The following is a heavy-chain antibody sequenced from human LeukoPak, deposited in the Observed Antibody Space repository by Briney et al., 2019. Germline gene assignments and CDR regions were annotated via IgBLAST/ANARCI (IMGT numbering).Heavy chain of an antibody. J-gene: IGHJ4*02. V-gene: IGHV4-34*01. CDR1: GGSFSGYY. Sequence: PSETLSLTCAVYGGSFSGYYWSWIRQPPGKGLEWIGEINHSGSTNYNPSLKSRVTISVDTSKNQFSLKLSSVTAADTAVYYCARGQSGSYYGFSTQKRINFDYWGQGTLVTVSS. D-gene: IGHD1-26*01. CDR3: ARGQSGSYYGFSTQKRINFDY. CDR2: INHSGST.